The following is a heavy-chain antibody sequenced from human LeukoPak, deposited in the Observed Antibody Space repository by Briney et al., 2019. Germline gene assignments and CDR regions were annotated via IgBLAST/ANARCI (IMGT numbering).Heavy chain of an antibody. D-gene: IGHD3-10*01. J-gene: IGHJ4*02. CDR2: IYYSGST. Sequence: SETLSLTCTVSGGSISNYYWSWIRQPPGKGLEWIGYIYYSGSTNYNPSLKSRVTISVDTSKNQFSLKLSSVTAADTAVYYCARSVWFGELLWGQGTLVTVSS. CDR1: GGSISNYY. CDR3: ARSVWFGELL. V-gene: IGHV4-59*01.